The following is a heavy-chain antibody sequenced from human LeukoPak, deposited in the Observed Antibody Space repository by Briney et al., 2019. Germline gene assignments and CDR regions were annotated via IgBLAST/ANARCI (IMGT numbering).Heavy chain of an antibody. J-gene: IGHJ3*02. CDR3: ARRGSLGYRSGGSCYNDAFDI. CDR1: GYTFTSYD. CDR2: MNPNSGNT. Sequence: GASVKVSCXASGYTFTSYDINWVRRATGQGLEWMGWMNPNSGNTGYAQKFQGRVTMTRNTSISTAYMELSSLRSEDTAVYYCARRGSLGYRSGGSCYNDAFDIWGQGTMVTVSS. V-gene: IGHV1-8*01. D-gene: IGHD2-15*01.